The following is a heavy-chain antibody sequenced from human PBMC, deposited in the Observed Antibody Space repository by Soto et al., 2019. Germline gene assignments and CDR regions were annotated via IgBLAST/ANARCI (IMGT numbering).Heavy chain of an antibody. CDR2: ISAYNGNT. D-gene: IGHD2-21*02. V-gene: IGHV1-18*01. CDR3: ARDDCGGDCYVLAIYYYYGMDV. J-gene: IGHJ6*02. Sequence: ASVKVSCKASGYTFTSYGISWVRQAPGQGLEWMGWISAYNGNTNYAQKLQGRVTMTTDTSTSTAYMELRSLRSDDTAVYYCARDDCGGDCYVLAIYYYYGMDVWGQGTTVTVSS. CDR1: GYTFTSYG.